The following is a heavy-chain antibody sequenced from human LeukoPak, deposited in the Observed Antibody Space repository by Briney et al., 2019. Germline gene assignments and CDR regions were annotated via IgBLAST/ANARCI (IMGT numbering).Heavy chain of an antibody. CDR1: GGTISSYY. D-gene: IGHD6-19*01. V-gene: IGHV4-59*08. CDR2: IHYSGST. CDR3: ARWYSSGWAFDY. Sequence: SETLSLTCTVSGGTISSYYWNWIRQPPGKGLEWIGYIHYSGSTKYNPSLKSRVTISVDTSKNQFSLKLSSVTAADTAVYYCARWYSSGWAFDYWGQGTLVTVSS. J-gene: IGHJ4*02.